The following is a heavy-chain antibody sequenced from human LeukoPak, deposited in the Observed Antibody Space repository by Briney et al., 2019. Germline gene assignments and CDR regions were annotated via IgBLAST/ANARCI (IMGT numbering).Heavy chain of an antibody. CDR2: INPSSGDA. V-gene: IGHV1-2*02. CDR1: GYFFRDYY. D-gene: IGHD4-23*01. Sequence: ASVKVPCKASGYFFRDYYMHWLRQAPGQGLEWMGWINPSSGDANYAQKFQGRVTMTSDTSISTAYLELNRLRADDTAIYFCARDVHDYGGNSGFDYWGQGSLVIVSS. CDR3: ARDVHDYGGNSGFDY. J-gene: IGHJ4*01.